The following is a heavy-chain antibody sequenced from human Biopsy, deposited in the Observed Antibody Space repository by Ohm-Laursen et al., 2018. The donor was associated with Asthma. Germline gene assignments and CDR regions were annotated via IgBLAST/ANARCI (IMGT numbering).Heavy chain of an antibody. D-gene: IGHD3-22*01. V-gene: IGHV3-53*01. CDR2: IYSGGST. CDR3: AKGYYYDSSGFDY. J-gene: IGHJ4*02. CDR1: GFSVSSNY. Sequence: SLRLSCAASGFSVSSNYMSWVRQAPGKGLEWVSVIYSGGSTYYADSVKGRFTISRDNSKNTLDLQMNSLRAEDTAVYYCAKGYYYDSSGFDYWGQGTLVTVSS.